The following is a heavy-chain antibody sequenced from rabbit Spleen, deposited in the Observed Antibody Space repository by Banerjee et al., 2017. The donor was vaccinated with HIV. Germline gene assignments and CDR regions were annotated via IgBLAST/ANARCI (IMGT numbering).Heavy chain of an antibody. CDR3: ARDLVAVIGWNFNL. CDR1: GFSFSSSYW. Sequence: QEQLVESGGGLVQPEGSLTLTCTASGFSFSSSYWIWWVRQAPGKGLEWIGYIDPVFGITYYASWVNGRFTISSHNAQNMLYLQLNSLTAADTATYFCARDLVAVIGWNFNLWGPGTLVTVS. CDR2: IDPVFGIT. V-gene: IGHV1S45*01. J-gene: IGHJ4*01. D-gene: IGHD1-1*01.